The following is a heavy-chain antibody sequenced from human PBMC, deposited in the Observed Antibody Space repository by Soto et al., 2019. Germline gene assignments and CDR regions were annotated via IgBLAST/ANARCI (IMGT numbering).Heavy chain of an antibody. V-gene: IGHV3-23*01. CDR2: ISDSGGST. CDR3: AKGLGDYYYMDV. Sequence: RLSCAASGFTLSSYTMSWVRQAPGKGLEWVSAISDSGGSTYYADSVKGRFTISRDNSKHTLFLQVNSLRAEDTAVYYCAKGLGDYYYMDVWGKGTTVTVSS. J-gene: IGHJ6*03. CDR1: GFTLSSYT.